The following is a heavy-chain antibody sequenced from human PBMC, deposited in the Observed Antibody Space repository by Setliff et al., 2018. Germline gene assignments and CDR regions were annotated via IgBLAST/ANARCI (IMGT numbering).Heavy chain of an antibody. V-gene: IGHV4-34*01. Sequence: PSETLSLTCAVYGGPFSGYYWSWIRQPPGKGLEWIGEINHSGSTNYNPSLKSRVTISMDTSKNQFSLKLTSVTAADMAVYYCAREQWLDPPGYYYMDVWAKGPRSPSP. D-gene: IGHD6-19*01. CDR3: AREQWLDPPGYYYMDV. CDR1: GGPFSGYY. CDR2: INHSGST. J-gene: IGHJ6*03.